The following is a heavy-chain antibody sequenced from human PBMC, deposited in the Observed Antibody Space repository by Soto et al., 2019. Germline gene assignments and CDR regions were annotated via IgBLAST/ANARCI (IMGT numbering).Heavy chain of an antibody. J-gene: IGHJ1*01. V-gene: IGHV3-23*01. CDR3: AKDWGYCTNDGCYEYFQD. Sequence: EVQLLESGGGLVQPGGSLRLSCAASGFIFSTYAMSWVRQAPGKGLEWVSVISGSGDNTYYTDSVQGRFTISRDNSKTMLYLQMNSLRAEDTAVYYCAKDWGYCTNDGCYEYFQDWGQGTLVTVSS. D-gene: IGHD2-8*01. CDR1: GFIFSTYA. CDR2: ISGSGDNT.